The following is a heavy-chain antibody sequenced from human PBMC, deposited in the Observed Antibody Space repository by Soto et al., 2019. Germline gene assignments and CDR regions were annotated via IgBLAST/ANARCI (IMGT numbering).Heavy chain of an antibody. Sequence: SETLSLTCTVSGGSISSSSYYWGWIRQPPGKGLEWIGSIYYSGSTYYNPSLKSRVTISVDTSKNQFSLKLSSVTAADTAVYYCARVGGWLRLNWFDPSGQGTLVTVSS. D-gene: IGHD5-12*01. CDR2: IYYSGST. V-gene: IGHV4-39*07. CDR1: GGSISSSSYY. CDR3: ARVGGWLRLNWFDP. J-gene: IGHJ5*02.